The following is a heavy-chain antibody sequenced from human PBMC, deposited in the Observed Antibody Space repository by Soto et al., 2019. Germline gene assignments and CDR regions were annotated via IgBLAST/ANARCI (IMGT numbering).Heavy chain of an antibody. Sequence: GASVKVSCKASGGTFSSYAISWVRQAPGQGLEWMGGIIPIFGTANYAQKFQGRVTITADESTSTAYMELSSLRSEDTAVYYCAGTGYSYGYYYYGMDVWGQGTTVTV. D-gene: IGHD5-18*01. CDR3: AGTGYSYGYYYYGMDV. J-gene: IGHJ6*02. CDR2: IIPIFGTA. V-gene: IGHV1-69*13. CDR1: GGTFSSYA.